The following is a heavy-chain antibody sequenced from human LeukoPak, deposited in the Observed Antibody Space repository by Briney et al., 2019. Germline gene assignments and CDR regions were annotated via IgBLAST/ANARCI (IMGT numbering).Heavy chain of an antibody. D-gene: IGHD3-9*01. J-gene: IGHJ5*02. CDR1: GRTFSSYA. V-gene: IGHV1-69*04. CDR2: IIPIFGIA. Sequence: GASVQVSCKASGRTFSSYAISWVRQAHGQGLVWMVRIIPIFGIANYAQKFQGRVTITADKSTSTAYMELSSLRSEDTAVYYCARGPPYYDILTGSIDPWGQGTLVTVSS. CDR3: ARGPPYYDILTGSIDP.